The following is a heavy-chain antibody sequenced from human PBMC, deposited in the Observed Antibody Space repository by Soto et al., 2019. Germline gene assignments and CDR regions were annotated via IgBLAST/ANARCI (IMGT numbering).Heavy chain of an antibody. CDR1: GFTFSSYG. J-gene: IGHJ5*02. CDR3: ARDVSTTRYVPNWFDP. CDR2: IWYDGSDK. Sequence: QVQLVESGGGVVQPGRSLRVSCAASGFTFSSYGMHWVGQAPGKGLEWGAVIWYDGSDKYYADSVKGRFTISRDNSKNTLYLHMNSLRVEDTAVYYCARDVSTTRYVPNWFDPWGQGTLVTVSS. V-gene: IGHV3-33*01. D-gene: IGHD3-16*02.